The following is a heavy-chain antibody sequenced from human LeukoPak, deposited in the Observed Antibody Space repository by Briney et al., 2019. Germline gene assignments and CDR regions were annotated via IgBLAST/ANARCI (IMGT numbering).Heavy chain of an antibody. CDR2: INPNSGGT. D-gene: IGHD3-3*01. Sequence: ASVKVSCKASGYTFTDYFIHWVRQAPGQGLEWMGRINPNSGGTNYAQKFQGRVTMTRGTSISTAYMELSRLRSDDTAVYYCAGDQSDYDFWSGYSIYYYYYYMDVWGKGTTVTVSS. J-gene: IGHJ6*03. V-gene: IGHV1-2*06. CDR1: GYTFTDYF. CDR3: AGDQSDYDFWSGYSIYYYYYYMDV.